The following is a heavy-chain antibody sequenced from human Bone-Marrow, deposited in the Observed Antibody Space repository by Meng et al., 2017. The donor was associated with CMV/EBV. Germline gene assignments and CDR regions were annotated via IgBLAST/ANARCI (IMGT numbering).Heavy chain of an antibody. CDR1: GGSISSSSYY. J-gene: IGHJ5*02. V-gene: IGHV4-39*07. D-gene: IGHD5-18*01. Sequence: SETLSLTCTVSGGSISSSSYYWGWIRQPPGKGLEWIGSIYYSGSTYYNPSLKSRVTISVDTSKNQFSLKLSSVTAADTAVYYCARVTGGYKNWFDPWGQGTLVTVSS. CDR2: IYYSGST. CDR3: ARVTGGYKNWFDP.